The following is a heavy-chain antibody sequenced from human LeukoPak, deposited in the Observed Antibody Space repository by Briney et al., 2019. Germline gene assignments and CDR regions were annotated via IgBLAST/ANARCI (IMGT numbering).Heavy chain of an antibody. CDR1: GGSFSGYY. J-gene: IGHJ6*03. Sequence: SETLSLTCAVYGGSFSGYYWSWIRQPSGKGLEWIGEINHSGSTNYNPSLKSRVTISVDTSKNQFSLKLSSVTAADTAVYYCARGLIVVVPRDYYYYMDVWGKGTTVTVSS. CDR3: ARGLIVVVPRDYYYYMDV. V-gene: IGHV4-34*01. D-gene: IGHD2-2*01. CDR2: INHSGST.